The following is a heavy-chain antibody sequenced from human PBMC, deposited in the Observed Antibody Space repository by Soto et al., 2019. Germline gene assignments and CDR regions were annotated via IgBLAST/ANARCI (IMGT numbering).Heavy chain of an antibody. CDR2: ISASTTTI. V-gene: IGHV3-48*02. Sequence: GGSLRLSCAASGFSFSANAMNWVRQAPGKGLEWISYISASTTTIFCANSVKGRFTISRDNAKNSLYLQMNSLRDEDTAVYYCAKGQPAADYWGQGTLVTVSS. D-gene: IGHD6-13*01. CDR1: GFSFSANA. CDR3: AKGQPAADY. J-gene: IGHJ4*02.